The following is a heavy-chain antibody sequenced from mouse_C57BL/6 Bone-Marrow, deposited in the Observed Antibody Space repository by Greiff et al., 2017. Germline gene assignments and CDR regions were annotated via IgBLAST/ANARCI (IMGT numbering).Heavy chain of an antibody. CDR1: GYAFTNYL. J-gene: IGHJ2*01. D-gene: IGHD1-1*01. CDR3: ARSPYYGSSYDYFDY. Sequence: QVQLQQSGAELVRPGTSVKVSCKASGYAFTNYLIEWVKQRPGQGLEWIGVINPGSGGTNYNETFKGKATLTADKSSSTAYMQLSSLTSEDSAVYFCARSPYYGSSYDYFDYWGQGTTLTVSS. V-gene: IGHV1-54*01. CDR2: INPGSGGT.